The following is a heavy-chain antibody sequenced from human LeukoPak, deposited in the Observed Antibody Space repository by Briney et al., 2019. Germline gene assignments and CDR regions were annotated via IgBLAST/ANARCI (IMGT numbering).Heavy chain of an antibody. J-gene: IGHJ4*02. CDR3: AKFSSSGAIDY. Sequence: GGSLRLSCAASGFTFSSYSMNWVRQAPGKGLEWVAVISYDGSNKYYADSVKGRFTISRDNSKNTLYLQMNSLRAEDTAVYYCAKFSSSGAIDYWGQGTLVTVSS. CDR2: ISYDGSNK. V-gene: IGHV3-30*18. D-gene: IGHD2-15*01. CDR1: GFTFSSYS.